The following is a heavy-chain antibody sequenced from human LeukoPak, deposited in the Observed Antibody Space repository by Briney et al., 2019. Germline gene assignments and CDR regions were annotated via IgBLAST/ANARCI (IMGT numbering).Heavy chain of an antibody. V-gene: IGHV3-23*01. CDR2: ISGSGVNT. CDR1: GFTFSNYA. Sequence: GGSLRLSCAASGFTFSNYAMNWVRQAPGKGLEWVSLISGSGVNTYYADSVKGRFTISRDNSKNTVSLQMNSLRGEDTAVHYCAKDVRVGGGGMDVWGQGTPVTVSS. CDR3: AKDVRVGGGGMDV. J-gene: IGHJ6*02. D-gene: IGHD1-26*01.